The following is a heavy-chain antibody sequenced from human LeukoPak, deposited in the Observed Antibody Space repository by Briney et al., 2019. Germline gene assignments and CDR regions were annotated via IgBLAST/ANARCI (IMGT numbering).Heavy chain of an antibody. CDR1: GFTVSSNY. CDR2: IYSGGST. Sequence: GGSLRLSCAASGFTVSSNYMSWVRQAPGKGLEWVSVIYSGGSTYYADSVKGRFTISRDNSKNTLYLQMNSLRAEDTAVYYCARGGDDFWSGYYPLDYWGQGTLVTVSS. D-gene: IGHD3-3*01. CDR3: ARGGDDFWSGYYPLDY. V-gene: IGHV3-53*01. J-gene: IGHJ4*02.